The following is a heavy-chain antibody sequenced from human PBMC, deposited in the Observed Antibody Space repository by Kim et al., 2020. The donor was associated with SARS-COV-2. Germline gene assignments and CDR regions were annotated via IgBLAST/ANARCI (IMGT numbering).Heavy chain of an antibody. J-gene: IGHJ4*02. CDR3: VKGLDSSGSLY. Sequence: GGSLRLSCAASGFTFSTYWMNWVRQAPGKGLEWVANMNQDGSEKYYVDSVKGRFTISRDNAKKSVYLQMNSRRTEDTAVYYCVKGLDSSGSLYCGQGTLV. D-gene: IGHD3-22*01. CDR1: GFTFSTYW. V-gene: IGHV3-7*01. CDR2: MNQDGSEK.